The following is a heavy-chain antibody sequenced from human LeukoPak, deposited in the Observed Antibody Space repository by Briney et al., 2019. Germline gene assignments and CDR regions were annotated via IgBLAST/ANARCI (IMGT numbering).Heavy chain of an antibody. CDR3: ATTFRGVIITRLDY. J-gene: IGHJ4*02. Sequence: GGSLSLSCEAPGFPSSANAMTWVAGIPAKGWRGGPVISHDEKNKFYAESVKGRFTISRDNTKNTLFLEMNSLRPEDTAFYYCATTFRGVIITRLDYWGQGTLVTVSS. V-gene: IGHV3-30*04. CDR2: ISHDEKNK. D-gene: IGHD3-10*01. CDR1: GFPSSANA.